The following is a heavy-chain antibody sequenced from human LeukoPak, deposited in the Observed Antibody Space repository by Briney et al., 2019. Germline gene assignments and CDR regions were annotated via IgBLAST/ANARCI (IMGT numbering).Heavy chain of an antibody. CDR3: ARDQTHSSSWYYYYYMDV. CDR2: IYYSGST. V-gene: IGHV4-39*07. Sequence: SETLSLTCTVSGGSISSSSYYWGWIRQPPGKGLEWIGSIYYSGSTYYNPSLKSRVTISVDTSKNQFSLKLSSVTAADTAVYYCARDQTHSSSWYYYYYMDVWGKGTTVTISS. D-gene: IGHD6-13*01. J-gene: IGHJ6*03. CDR1: GGSISSSSYY.